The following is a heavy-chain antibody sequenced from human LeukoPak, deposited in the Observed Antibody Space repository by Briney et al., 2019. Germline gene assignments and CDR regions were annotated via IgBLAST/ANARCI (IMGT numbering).Heavy chain of an antibody. CDR2: IYANSGGT. Sequence: ASVKVSCKASGYTFSDYYIHWVRQAPGQGLECMGWIYANSGGTKYPPKFQGRVTMTRDTSISTAFMELSGLTSDDTAAYYCARDPPEGIIGIDYWGQGTLVTVSS. J-gene: IGHJ4*02. CDR3: ARDPPEGIIGIDY. V-gene: IGHV1-2*02. CDR1: GYTFSDYY.